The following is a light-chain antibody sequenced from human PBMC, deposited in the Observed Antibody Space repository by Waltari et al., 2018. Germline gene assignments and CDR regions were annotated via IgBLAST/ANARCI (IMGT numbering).Light chain of an antibody. Sequence: QSALTQPASVSGSPGQSITISCTGATSDAGGYNSVSWYQQRPGKAPKLLIFDVSNRPSGVANRFSGSKSGNTASLTISGLQAEDEAAYYGGSYTGSTTWVFGGGTKLTVL. CDR1: TSDAGGYNS. V-gene: IGLV2-14*01. CDR3: GSYTGSTTWV. J-gene: IGLJ3*02. CDR2: DVS.